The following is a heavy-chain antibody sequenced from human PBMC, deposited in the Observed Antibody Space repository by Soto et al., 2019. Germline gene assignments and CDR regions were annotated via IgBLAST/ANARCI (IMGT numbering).Heavy chain of an antibody. V-gene: IGHV3-64*01. CDR3: ARESRPTRFDYAGHAFDI. Sequence: PGGSLRLACAASGFTFSSYAMHWVRQAPGKGLEYVSAISSNGGSTYYANSVKGRFTISRDNSKNTLYLQMGSLRAEDMAVYYCARESRPTRFDYAGHAFDIWGQGTMVTVSS. CDR1: GFTFSSYA. CDR2: ISSNGGST. D-gene: IGHD4-17*01. J-gene: IGHJ3*02.